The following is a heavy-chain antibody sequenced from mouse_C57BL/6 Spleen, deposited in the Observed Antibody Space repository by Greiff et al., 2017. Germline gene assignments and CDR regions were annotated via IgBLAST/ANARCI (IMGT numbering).Heavy chain of an antibody. D-gene: IGHD2-12*01. CDR3: ARRGSYCSPYWYFDV. CDR1: GYTFTSYW. V-gene: IGHV1-64*01. Sequence: VQLQQPGAELVKPGASVKLSCKASGYTFTSYWMHWVKQRPGQGLEWIGMIHPNRGSPNYNEKFKSKATLTVEKSSSTTYRQHSCLTSEDSAVYYCARRGSYCSPYWYFDVWGTGTTVTVSS. J-gene: IGHJ1*03. CDR2: IHPNRGSP.